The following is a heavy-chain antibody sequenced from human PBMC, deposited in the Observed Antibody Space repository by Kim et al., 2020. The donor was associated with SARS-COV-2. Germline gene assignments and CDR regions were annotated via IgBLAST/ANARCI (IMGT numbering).Heavy chain of an antibody. CDR2: INHSGST. V-gene: IGHV4-34*01. D-gene: IGHD5-12*01. CDR1: GGSFSGYY. Sequence: SETLSLTCAVYGGSFSGYYWSWIRQPPGKGLEWIGEINHSGSTNYNPSLKSRVTISVDTSKNQFSLKLSSVTAADTAVYYCARGFDMATTTLFDYWGQGTLVTVSS. CDR3: ARGFDMATTTLFDY. J-gene: IGHJ4*02.